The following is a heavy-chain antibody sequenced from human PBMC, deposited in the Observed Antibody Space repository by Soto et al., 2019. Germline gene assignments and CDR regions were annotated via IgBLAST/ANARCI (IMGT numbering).Heavy chain of an antibody. CDR3: ARDLAMTTVMGNWFDP. CDR2: ISYDGSNK. J-gene: IGHJ5*02. CDR1: GFTFSSYA. D-gene: IGHD4-4*01. Sequence: HPGGSLRLSCAASGFTFSSYAMHWVRQAPGKGLEWVAVISYDGSNKYYADSVKGRFTISRDNSKNTLYLQMNSLRAEDTAVYYCARDLAMTTVMGNWFDPWGQGTLVTVSS. V-gene: IGHV3-30-3*01.